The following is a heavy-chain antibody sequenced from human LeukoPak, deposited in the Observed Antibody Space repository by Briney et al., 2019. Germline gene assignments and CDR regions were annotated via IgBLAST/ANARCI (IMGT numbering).Heavy chain of an antibody. V-gene: IGHV3-30*02. CDR3: AKAGVAGTGYYYMDV. CDR2: IRYDGSNK. D-gene: IGHD6-19*01. CDR1: GFTFSSYG. Sequence: GGSLRLSCAASGFTFSSYGMHWVRQAPGKGLAWVAFIRYDGSNKYYADSVKGRFTISRDNSKNTLYLQMNSLRAEDTAVYYCAKAGVAGTGYYYMDVWGKGTTVTVSS. J-gene: IGHJ6*03.